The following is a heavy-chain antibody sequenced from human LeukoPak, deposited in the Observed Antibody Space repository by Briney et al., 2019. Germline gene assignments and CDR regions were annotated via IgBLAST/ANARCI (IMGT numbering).Heavy chain of an antibody. V-gene: IGHV4-59*01. D-gene: IGHD6-19*01. CDR2: IYYSGST. CDR1: GGSISSYY. J-gene: IGHJ6*03. Sequence: PSETLSLTCTVSGGSISSYYWSWIRQPPGKGLEWIGYIYYSGSTNYNPSLKSRVTISVDTSKNQFSLKLSSVTAADTAVYYCARAVAVFGTYYYMDVWGQGTLVTVSS. CDR3: ARAVAVFGTYYYMDV.